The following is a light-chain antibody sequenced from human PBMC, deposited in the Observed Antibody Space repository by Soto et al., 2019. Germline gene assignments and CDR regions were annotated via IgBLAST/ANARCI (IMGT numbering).Light chain of an antibody. CDR1: QSVDRRS. CDR2: TIS. Sequence: IVLTQSPGTLSLSPGERATLSCRASQSVDRRSLAWYQQKPGQAPRLLISTISNRATGIPDRFSGSGSGADFTLTISRLEPEDFAVYYCQQYHNSRTFGQGTKVEIE. CDR3: QQYHNSRT. J-gene: IGKJ1*01. V-gene: IGKV3-20*01.